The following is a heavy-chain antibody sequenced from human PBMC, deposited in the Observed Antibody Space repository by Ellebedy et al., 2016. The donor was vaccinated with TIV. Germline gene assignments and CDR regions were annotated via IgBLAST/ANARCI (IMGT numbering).Heavy chain of an antibody. J-gene: IGHJ3*02. CDR1: GGSISSYY. Sequence: MPSETLSLTCTVSGGSISSYYWSWIPQPPGRGLEWIGYIYYSGSTNYNPSLKSRVTRSVDTSKNQFSLKLSSVTAADTAVYYCASVSKLTDAFDIWGQGTMVTVSS. CDR3: ASVSKLTDAFDI. D-gene: IGHD4/OR15-4a*01. CDR2: IYYSGST. V-gene: IGHV4-59*01.